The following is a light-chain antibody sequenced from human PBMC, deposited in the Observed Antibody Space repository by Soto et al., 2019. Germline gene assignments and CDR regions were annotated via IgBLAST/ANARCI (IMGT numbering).Light chain of an antibody. J-gene: IGKJ1*01. CDR3: QQYGDLPWT. Sequence: DIVLTQSPGTLSLSPGERATLSCRSSQSVNSNYLAWYQQKPGQAPRLLIFGASTRATGISDRFRGSGPGTDFILTINRLGPEDFAVYYCQQYGDLPWTFGQGTKVEI. CDR2: GAS. CDR1: QSVNSNY. V-gene: IGKV3-20*01.